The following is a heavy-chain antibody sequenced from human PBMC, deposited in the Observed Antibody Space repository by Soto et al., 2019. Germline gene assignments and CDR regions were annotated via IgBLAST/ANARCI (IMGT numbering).Heavy chain of an antibody. V-gene: IGHV1-8*01. Sequence: ASVKVSCKASGYTFTSYDINWVRQATGQGLEWMGWMNPNSGNTGYAQKFQGRVTMTRNTSISTAYMELSSLRSEDTAVYYCARGSRQLVALRWFDPWGQGTLVTVSS. J-gene: IGHJ5*02. D-gene: IGHD6-6*01. CDR2: MNPNSGNT. CDR3: ARGSRQLVALRWFDP. CDR1: GYTFTSYD.